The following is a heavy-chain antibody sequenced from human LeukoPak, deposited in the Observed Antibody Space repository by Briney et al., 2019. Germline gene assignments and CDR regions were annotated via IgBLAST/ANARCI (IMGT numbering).Heavy chain of an antibody. CDR1: GFTFSSYW. D-gene: IGHD3-10*01. Sequence: GGSLRLSCAASGFTFSSYWMSWVRQAPGKGLEWVANIKKDGSEKYYVDSVKGRFTISRDSVKNSPYLQMNSLRAGDTAVYYCARESEESGGFRDWGQGSLVTVSS. J-gene: IGHJ4*02. CDR2: IKKDGSEK. CDR3: ARESEESGGFRD. V-gene: IGHV3-7*05.